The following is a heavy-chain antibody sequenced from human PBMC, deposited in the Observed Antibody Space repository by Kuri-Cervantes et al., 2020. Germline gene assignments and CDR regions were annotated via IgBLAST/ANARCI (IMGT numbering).Heavy chain of an antibody. V-gene: IGHV4-34*01. D-gene: IGHD3-16*01. J-gene: IGHJ5*02. CDR2: IYYSGST. CDR1: GGSFSDYY. Sequence: ESLKISCAVYGGSFSDYYWSWIRQPPGKGLEWIGSIYYSGSTYYNPSLKSRVTISVDTSKNQFSLKLSSVTAADTAVYYCARGFFPGGAWFDPWGQGTLVTVSS. CDR3: ARGFFPGGAWFDP.